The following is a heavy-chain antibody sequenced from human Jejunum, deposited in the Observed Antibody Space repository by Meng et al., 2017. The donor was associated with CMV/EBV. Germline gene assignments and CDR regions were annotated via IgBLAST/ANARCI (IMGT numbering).Heavy chain of an antibody. CDR3: ARGESRGYYYFDY. Sequence: QGHPQESGPGLVRPSEPLSLTCTVSGDSISNYFWSWIRQPAGKKLEWIGRFSPGGNINYIPSLKGRLTMSVDTSNNQIFLNVTSVTAADTALYYCARGESRGYYYFDYWGQGILVTVSS. V-gene: IGHV4-4*07. CDR2: FSPGGNI. CDR1: GDSISNYF. J-gene: IGHJ4*02. D-gene: IGHD3-22*01.